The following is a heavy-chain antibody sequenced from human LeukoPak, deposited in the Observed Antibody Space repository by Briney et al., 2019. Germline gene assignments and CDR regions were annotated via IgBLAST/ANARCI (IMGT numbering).Heavy chain of an antibody. CDR3: ARGRDSGGSDY. CDR2: ISGNGDST. Sequence: GGSLRLSCAASGFTFSRYSMHWVRQAPGKGLEYVSAISGNGDSTYYANSVKGRFTVSRDNSKNTLYLQMGSLRAEDMGVYYCARGRDSGGSDYWGQGTLVTVSS. J-gene: IGHJ4*02. D-gene: IGHD4-23*01. V-gene: IGHV3-64*01. CDR1: GFTFSRYS.